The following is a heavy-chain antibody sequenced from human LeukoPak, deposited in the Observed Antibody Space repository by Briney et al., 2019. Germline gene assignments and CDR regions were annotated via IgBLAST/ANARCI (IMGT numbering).Heavy chain of an antibody. CDR3: ARDLLGSGDFPDYYYYMDV. CDR2: IYYSGSH. Sequence: SETLSLTCTVSGGSISSHYWSWTRQPPGKGLEWIGYIYYSGSHNYNPSLKTRVTISVDTSKTQFSLKLSSVTAADTAVYYCARDLLGSGDFPDYYYYMDVWGKGTTVTVSS. V-gene: IGHV4-59*11. D-gene: IGHD3-22*01. CDR1: GGSISSHY. J-gene: IGHJ6*03.